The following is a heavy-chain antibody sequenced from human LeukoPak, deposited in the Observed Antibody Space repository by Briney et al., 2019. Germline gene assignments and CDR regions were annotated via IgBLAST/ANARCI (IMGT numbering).Heavy chain of an antibody. V-gene: IGHV3-30-3*01. Sequence: GGSLRLSCAASGFAFSDYAMHWVRQAPGEGLEWVEVISYDGSNKYYADSVKGRFTISRENSKNTLYLQMNSLRREDTAVYYCARDENTVATGPDYWGQGTLVTVSS. CDR1: GFAFSDYA. CDR2: ISYDGSNK. J-gene: IGHJ4*02. CDR3: ARDENTVATGPDY. D-gene: IGHD5-12*01.